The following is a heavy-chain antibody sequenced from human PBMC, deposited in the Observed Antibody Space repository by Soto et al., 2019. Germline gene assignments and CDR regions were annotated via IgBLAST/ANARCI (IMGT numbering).Heavy chain of an antibody. Sequence: QVQLQESGPGVVKSSETLSLTCTVSGGSISSSSYYWGWIRQPPGKGLEWIGSFYYSGSTYYYTSLRTGVTIFGDTSENQISLKLSSVTAAATAVYYCARQVVDGAVTGAGSFDYWGQGTLVTVSS. J-gene: IGHJ4*02. D-gene: IGHD3-10*01. V-gene: IGHV4-39*01. CDR3: ARQVVDGAVTGAGSFDY. CDR1: GGSISSSSYY. CDR2: FYYSGST.